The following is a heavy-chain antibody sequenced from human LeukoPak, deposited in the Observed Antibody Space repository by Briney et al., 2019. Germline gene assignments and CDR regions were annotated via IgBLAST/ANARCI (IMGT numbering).Heavy chain of an antibody. CDR3: ARPHVTSGYYVGWFDP. V-gene: IGHV4-39*01. Sequence: PSETLSLTCTVSGGSISSSSYYWGWIRQPPGKGLEWIGSIYYSGSTYYNPSLKSRVTISVDTSKNQFSLKLSSVTAADTAVYYCARPHVTSGYYVGWFDPWGQGTLVTVSS. J-gene: IGHJ5*02. CDR1: GGSISSSSYY. CDR2: IYYSGST. D-gene: IGHD3-22*01.